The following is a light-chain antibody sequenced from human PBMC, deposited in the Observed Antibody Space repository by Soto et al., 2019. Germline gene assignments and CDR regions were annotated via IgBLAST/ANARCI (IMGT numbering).Light chain of an antibody. Sequence: DIVMTQSPDSLAVSLGERATINCKSSQSGLYSSNNKNYLAWYQQKPGQPPQLLIYWASTRESGVPDRFSGSGSGTDFTLPISSLQAEDVAVYYCQQYFSTPQTFGQGTKVEIK. CDR1: QSGLYSSNNKNY. CDR3: QQYFSTPQT. V-gene: IGKV4-1*01. CDR2: WAS. J-gene: IGKJ1*01.